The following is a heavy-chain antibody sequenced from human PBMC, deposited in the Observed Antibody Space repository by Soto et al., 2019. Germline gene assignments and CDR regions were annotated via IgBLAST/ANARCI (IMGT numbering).Heavy chain of an antibody. CDR2: IYSGGTT. Sequence: EVQLVESGGGLIQPGGSLRLSCAVSGFNVRANYMSWVRQAPGKVLEWVSVIYSGGTTYYADSVKGRFIISRDISKNTLYLQMNILRAEDTAVYYCHGYGYWGQGTLVTVSS. V-gene: IGHV3-53*01. CDR1: GFNVRANY. CDR3: HGYGY. J-gene: IGHJ4*02. D-gene: IGHD5-12*01.